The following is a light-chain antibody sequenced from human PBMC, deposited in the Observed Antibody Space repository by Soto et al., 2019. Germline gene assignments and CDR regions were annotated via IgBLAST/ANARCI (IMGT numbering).Light chain of an antibody. Sequence: QSVRAQPPSVSGAPGQRVTMSCTGSSSNNGAGYDVHWYQQLPGTAPKLLIYGNSNRPSGVPDRFSGSKSGTSASLAITGLQAEDEADYYCQSYDSSLSDWVFGGGTKLTVL. CDR1: SSNNGAGYD. CDR3: QSYDSSLSDWV. V-gene: IGLV1-40*01. CDR2: GNS. J-gene: IGLJ3*02.